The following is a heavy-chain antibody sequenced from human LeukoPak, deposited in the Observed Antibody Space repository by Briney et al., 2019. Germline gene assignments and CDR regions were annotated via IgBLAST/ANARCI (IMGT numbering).Heavy chain of an antibody. D-gene: IGHD3-10*01. Sequence: SETLSLTCTVSGGSISSGGYYWSWIRQHPGKGLEWIGYIYYSGSTYYNPSLKSRVTISVDTSKNQFSLKLSSVTAADTAVYYCAREKMGRGFVIPSIDYWGQGTLVTVSS. J-gene: IGHJ4*02. CDR1: GGSISSGGYY. CDR2: IYYSGST. V-gene: IGHV4-31*03. CDR3: AREKMGRGFVIPSIDY.